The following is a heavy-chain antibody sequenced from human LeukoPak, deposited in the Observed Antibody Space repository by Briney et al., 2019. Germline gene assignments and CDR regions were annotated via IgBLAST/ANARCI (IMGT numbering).Heavy chain of an antibody. D-gene: IGHD3-9*01. Sequence: GRSLRLSCTASGFTFSDYAMSWFRQAPGKGLEWVGFIRNKAYGGTAEYAASVKGRFTISRDDSNTIAYLQMNSLKTEDTAVYYCTREKRYFDWFQADYWGQGTLVTVSS. V-gene: IGHV3-49*03. J-gene: IGHJ4*02. CDR1: GFTFSDYA. CDR3: TREKRYFDWFQADY. CDR2: IRNKAYGGTA.